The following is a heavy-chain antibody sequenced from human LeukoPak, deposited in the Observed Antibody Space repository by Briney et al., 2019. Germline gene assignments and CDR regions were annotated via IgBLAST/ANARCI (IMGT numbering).Heavy chain of an antibody. V-gene: IGHV3-48*03. CDR1: GFTFSNYE. Sequence: GGSLRLSCAASGFTFSNYEMNWVRQAPGKGREWVAYISDSGTTIYYGHSVKGRFTISRDNVRKSLYLQMNSLRIEDTALYYCAKDRGGSSQLGDAYDVWGQGTMVSVSA. D-gene: IGHD2-15*01. CDR3: AKDRGGSSQLGDAYDV. J-gene: IGHJ3*01. CDR2: ISDSGTTI.